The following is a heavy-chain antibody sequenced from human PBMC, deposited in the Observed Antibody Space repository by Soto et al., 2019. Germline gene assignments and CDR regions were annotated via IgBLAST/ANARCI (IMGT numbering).Heavy chain of an antibody. Sequence: QVQLQESGPGLVKPSQTLSLTCTVSGGSISSGGDYWSWIRQHPGKGLEWIGDIYDSGSPYYNPSLKRRVAIAVDTSKNRLSIKRSAVTAADTAVYYCAREGVEADSVGRIWCGGQFGMRAFDIWGQGTMVTVS. V-gene: IGHV4-31*03. CDR1: GGSISSGGDY. J-gene: IGHJ3*02. D-gene: IGHD3-10*01. CDR3: AREGVEADSVGRIWCGGQFGMRAFDI. CDR2: IYDSGSP.